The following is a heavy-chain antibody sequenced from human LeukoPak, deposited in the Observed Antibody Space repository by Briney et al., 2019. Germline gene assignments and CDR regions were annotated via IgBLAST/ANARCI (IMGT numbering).Heavy chain of an antibody. V-gene: IGHV3-53*01. CDR1: GFTVSSNY. J-gene: IGHJ4*02. CDR2: IYSGGST. Sequence: GGSLRLSCAASGFTVSSNYMSWVRQAPGKGLEWVSVIYSGGSTYYADSVEGRFTISRDNSKNTLYLQMNSLRAEDTAVYYCARGSYYYDSSGSGGYYFDYWGQGTLVTVSS. CDR3: ARGSYYYDSSGSGGYYFDY. D-gene: IGHD3-22*01.